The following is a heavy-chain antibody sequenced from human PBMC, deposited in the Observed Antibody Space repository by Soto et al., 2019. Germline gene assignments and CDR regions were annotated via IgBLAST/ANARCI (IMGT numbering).Heavy chain of an antibody. V-gene: IGHV3-30*18. CDR2: ISFDGSNR. Sequence: QVQLVESGGGVVQPGRSLRLTCAASGFTFGNYGMRWVRQAPGKGLEWVTFISFDGSNRRYAGSDEGRFTISRDNYKNTVSLQMNSLTTDDTAVYYCAKDREELLMCFLPEGHWGQGTLVTVS. D-gene: IGHD3-10*01. CDR1: GFTFGNYG. J-gene: IGHJ4*02. CDR3: AKDREELLMCFLPEGH.